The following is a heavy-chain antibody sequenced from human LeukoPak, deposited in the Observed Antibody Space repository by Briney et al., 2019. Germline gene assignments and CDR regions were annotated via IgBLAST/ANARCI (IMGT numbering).Heavy chain of an antibody. CDR2: ISAYNGNT. J-gene: IGHJ3*02. D-gene: IGHD3-10*01. CDR1: GYTFTSYG. CDR3: VRDGEVIIKPAASFPHDAFDI. V-gene: IGHV1-18*01. Sequence: ASVKVSCKASGYTFTSYGISWVRQAPGQGLEWMGWISAYNGNTDYAQKLQGRVTMTRDTATSTVYMELSSLRSEDTAVYYCVRDGEVIIKPAASFPHDAFDIWGQGTMVIVSS.